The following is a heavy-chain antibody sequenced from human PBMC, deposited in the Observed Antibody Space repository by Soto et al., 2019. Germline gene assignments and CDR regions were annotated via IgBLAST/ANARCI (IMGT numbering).Heavy chain of an antibody. V-gene: IGHV3-64D*09. CDR1: GFTFSSYA. Sequence: GGSLRLSCSTSGFTFSSYAMHWVRQAPGKGLEYVSAISSNGGSTYYADSVKGRFTISRDNSKNTLYLQMSSLRAEDTAVYYCVKDKQSLGWYFDLWGRGTLVTVSS. CDR2: ISSNGGST. CDR3: VKDKQSLGWYFDL. J-gene: IGHJ2*01. D-gene: IGHD7-27*01.